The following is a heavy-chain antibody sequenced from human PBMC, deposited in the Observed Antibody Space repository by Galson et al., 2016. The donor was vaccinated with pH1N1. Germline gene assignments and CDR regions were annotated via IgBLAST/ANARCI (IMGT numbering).Heavy chain of an antibody. CDR2: IHWDDDK. J-gene: IGHJ3*01. V-gene: IGHV2-5*02. Sequence: PALVKPTQTLTLTCNFSGFSVRSSGMGVGWIRQPPGKALEWLAVIHWDDDKRNSPSLKSRLTITQDPSKNQVVLKMTTMDPADTATYYCAHREVMITNAFDFWGQGPMVTVSS. D-gene: IGHD3-16*01. CDR3: AHREVMITNAFDF. CDR1: GFSVRSSGMG.